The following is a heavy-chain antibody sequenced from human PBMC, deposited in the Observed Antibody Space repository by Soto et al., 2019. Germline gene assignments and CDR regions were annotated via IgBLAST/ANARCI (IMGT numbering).Heavy chain of an antibody. Sequence: EIQLVESGGGLVKPGGSLRLSCAASGFTCNNAWMNWVRQAPGKGLEWVGRIQSKTDGGTTDYAAPVKGRFTLSRDDSKNTLYLQMHSLKTEDTAVYYCTSFSGAFRDWGPGTLVTVSS. CDR2: IQSKTDGGTT. J-gene: IGHJ4*02. D-gene: IGHD1-26*01. CDR3: TSFSGAFRD. V-gene: IGHV3-15*07. CDR1: GFTCNNAW.